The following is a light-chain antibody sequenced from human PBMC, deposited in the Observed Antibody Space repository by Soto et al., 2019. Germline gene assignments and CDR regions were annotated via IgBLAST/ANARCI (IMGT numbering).Light chain of an antibody. CDR3: SSYTSSNTLI. CDR1: SSDVGSYNR. Sequence: QSALTQPPSVSGSPGQSVTISCAGTSSDVGSYNRVSWYHQTPGTAPKLMIYEVTNRPAGVPDRFSGSKSGNTASLTILGLQEEDEADDYCSSYTSSNTLIFGGGTQLTVL. CDR2: EVT. J-gene: IGLJ7*01. V-gene: IGLV2-18*02.